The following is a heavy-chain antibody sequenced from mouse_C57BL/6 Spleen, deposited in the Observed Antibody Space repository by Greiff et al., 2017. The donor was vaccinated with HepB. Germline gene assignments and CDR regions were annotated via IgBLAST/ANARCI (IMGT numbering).Heavy chain of an antibody. Sequence: QVQLQQSGAELVRPGASVKLSCKASGYTFTDYYINWVKQRPGQGLEWIARIYPGSGNTYYNEKFKGKATLTAEKSSSTAYMQLSSLTSEDSAVYFCARWRTGDYAMDYWGQGTSVTVSS. CDR3: ARWRTGDYAMDY. CDR2: IYPGSGNT. CDR1: GYTFTDYY. J-gene: IGHJ4*01. V-gene: IGHV1-76*01. D-gene: IGHD3-3*01.